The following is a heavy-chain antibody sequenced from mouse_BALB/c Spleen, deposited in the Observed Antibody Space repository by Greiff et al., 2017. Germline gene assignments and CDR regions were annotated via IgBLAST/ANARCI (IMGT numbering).Heavy chain of an antibody. D-gene: IGHD4-1*01. CDR2: IDPETGGT. V-gene: IGHV1-15*01. Sequence: QVQLPQSGAELVRPGASVTLSCKASGYTFTDYDMHWVKQTPVHGLVWFGAIDPETGGTAFNQKFKGKATLTADKSSSTAYMELRSLTSEDSAVYYCTRDWGRGAWFADWGQGTLVTVSA. J-gene: IGHJ3*01. CDR3: TRDWGRGAWFAD. CDR1: GYTFTDYD.